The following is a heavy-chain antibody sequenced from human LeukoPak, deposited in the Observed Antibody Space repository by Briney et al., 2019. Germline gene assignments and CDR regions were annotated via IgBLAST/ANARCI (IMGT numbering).Heavy chain of an antibody. Sequence: SETLSLTCTVSGYSISSGYYWGWIRQPPGKGLEWIASIFHSGSTYYNPSLKSRVTISVDTSKNQFSLKLSSVTAADTAVYYCARQRFWRIAVAGTDLDPWGQGTLVTVSS. CDR1: GYSISSGYY. J-gene: IGHJ5*02. CDR3: ARQRFWRIAVAGTDLDP. D-gene: IGHD6-19*01. V-gene: IGHV4-38-2*02. CDR2: IFHSGST.